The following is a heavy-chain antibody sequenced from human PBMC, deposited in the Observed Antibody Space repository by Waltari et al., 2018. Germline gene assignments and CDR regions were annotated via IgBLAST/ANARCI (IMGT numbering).Heavy chain of an antibody. V-gene: IGHV3-21*02. Sequence: EVQLVESGGGLVKPGGYLRLSCAASGLTFRIYSMNWMRQTTRIELRWLASISSIGENIKYSDSLMCRFTVSRDNAWDSLYLQMNSLTVEDTATYDCSRGITIVEAQDNDDYWGQGTLVTVSS. J-gene: IGHJ4*02. CDR1: GLTFRIYS. CDR3: SRGITIVEAQDNDDY. D-gene: IGHD3-10*01. CDR2: ISSIGENI.